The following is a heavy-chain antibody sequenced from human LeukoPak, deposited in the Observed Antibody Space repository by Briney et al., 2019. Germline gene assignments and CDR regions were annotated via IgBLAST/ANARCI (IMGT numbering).Heavy chain of an antibody. Sequence: ASVKVSCKASGYTFTGYYMHWVRQAPGQGLEWMGWINPNSGGTNYAQKFQGRVTMTRDTSISTAYVELSRLRSDDTAVYYCALVYGDYSTIDYWGQGTLVTVSS. CDR2: INPNSGGT. J-gene: IGHJ4*02. CDR3: ALVYGDYSTIDY. D-gene: IGHD4-17*01. CDR1: GYTFTGYY. V-gene: IGHV1-2*02.